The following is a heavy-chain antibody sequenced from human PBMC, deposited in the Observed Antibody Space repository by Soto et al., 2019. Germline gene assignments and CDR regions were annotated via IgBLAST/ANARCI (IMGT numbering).Heavy chain of an antibody. V-gene: IGHV1-2*02. CDR1: GYTFTGYY. J-gene: IGHJ4*02. CDR2: INPNSGGT. D-gene: IGHD2-21*02. CDR3: ARAPNNEYVRDPGDY. Sequence: ASVKVSCKASGYTFTGYYMHWVRQAPGQGLEWMGWINPNSGGTNYAQKFQGRVTMTRDTSISTAYMELSRLRSDDTAVYYCARAPNNEYVRDPGDYWGQGTLVTVSS.